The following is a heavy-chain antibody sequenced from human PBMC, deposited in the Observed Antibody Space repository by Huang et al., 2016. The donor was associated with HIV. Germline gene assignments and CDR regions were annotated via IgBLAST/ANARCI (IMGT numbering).Heavy chain of an antibody. CDR3: AAGVVPAADYYYYYGMDV. Sequence: QVQLVQSGAEVKKPGASVKVSCKASGYTFTGYYMHWVRQAPGQGLEWMGWINPNSGGTNCAQKLQGRGTMTRETSISTAYMELSRRRSDDTAVYYCAAGVVPAADYYYYYGMDVWGQGTTVTVSS. CDR1: GYTFTGYY. CDR2: INPNSGGT. J-gene: IGHJ6*02. D-gene: IGHD2-2*01. V-gene: IGHV1-2*02.